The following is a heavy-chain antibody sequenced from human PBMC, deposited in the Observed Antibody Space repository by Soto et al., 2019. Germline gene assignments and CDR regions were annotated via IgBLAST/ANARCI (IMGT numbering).Heavy chain of an antibody. CDR1: GYTYTSYG. D-gene: IGHD3-22*01. J-gene: IGHJ4*02. CDR3: AIVWPLNPYYYDSSGPSFDY. CDR2: ISAYNGNT. V-gene: IGHV1-18*01. Sequence: ASVKVSCKASGYTYTSYGISWVRQAPGQGLEWMGWISAYNGNTNYAQKLQGRVTMTTDTSTSSAYMELRSLRSDDTAVYYCAIVWPLNPYYYDSSGPSFDYWGQGTLVTVSS.